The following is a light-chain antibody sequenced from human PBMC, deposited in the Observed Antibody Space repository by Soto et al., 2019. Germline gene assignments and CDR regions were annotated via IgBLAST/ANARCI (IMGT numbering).Light chain of an antibody. V-gene: IGKV1-39*01. CDR2: GAS. CDR1: RNINTY. Sequence: DIQMAQSPSSLSASVGDTITITCRASRNINTYLNWYQQKPGKAPKLLIFGASSLQSGVPSRFSGSGSRTDLTLTINSLQPEDFATYCCQQTSAAPFTFGPGTKVDI. CDR3: QQTSAAPFT. J-gene: IGKJ3*01.